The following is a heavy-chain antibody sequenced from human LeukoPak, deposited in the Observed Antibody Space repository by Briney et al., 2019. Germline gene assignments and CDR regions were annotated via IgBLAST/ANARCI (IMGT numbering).Heavy chain of an antibody. CDR3: ARPDGYNYPY. CDR2: ISSSGSTI. J-gene: IGHJ4*02. D-gene: IGHD5-24*01. V-gene: IGHV3-11*04. CDR1: GFTFSDYY. Sequence: PGGPLRLSCAASGFTFSDYYMTWIRQAPGKGLEWISYISSSGSTIYYADSVKGRFTISRDNAKNSLYLQVSSLRAEDTAVYYCARPDGYNYPYWGQGTLVTVSS.